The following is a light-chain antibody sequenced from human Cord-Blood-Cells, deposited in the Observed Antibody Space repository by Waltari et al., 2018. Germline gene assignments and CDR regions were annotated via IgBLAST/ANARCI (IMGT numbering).Light chain of an antibody. CDR2: GAS. CDR1: QSVSSN. CDR3: QQYNNWPPLT. Sequence: IVMTQSPATLSVSPGERATLSCMASQSVSSNLAWYQQKPGQAPRLLIYGASTRATGIPARFSGSGSGTEFTLTISSLQSKDFAVYYCQQYNNWPPLTFGGGTKVEIK. V-gene: IGKV3-15*01. J-gene: IGKJ4*01.